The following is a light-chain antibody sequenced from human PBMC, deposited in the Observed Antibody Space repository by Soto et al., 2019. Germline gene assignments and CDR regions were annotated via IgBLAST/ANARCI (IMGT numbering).Light chain of an antibody. CDR3: QQYNTYSYT. CDR2: DAS. J-gene: IGKJ2*01. CDR1: QSISSW. Sequence: DLQTTQSPSTLSASVGDRVTITCRASQSISSWLAWYQQKPGKAPNLLIYDASSLQSGVPSRFSGSGSGTEFTLTISSLQPDDFATYYCQQYNTYSYTFGQGTKLEI. V-gene: IGKV1-5*01.